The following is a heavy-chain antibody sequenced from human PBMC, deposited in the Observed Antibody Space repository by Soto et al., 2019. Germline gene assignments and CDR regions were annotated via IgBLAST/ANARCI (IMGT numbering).Heavy chain of an antibody. CDR1: GGSISSYY. D-gene: IGHD2-15*01. Sequence: SETLSLTCTVSGGSISSYYWSWIRQPPWKGLEWIGYIYYSGSTNYNPSLKSRVTISVDTSKNQFSLKLSSVTAADTAVYYCARALFSMDCSGGSCFRYYFDDWGKGTLVTVS. V-gene: IGHV4-59*01. CDR3: ARALFSMDCSGGSCFRYYFDD. CDR2: IYYSGST. J-gene: IGHJ4*02.